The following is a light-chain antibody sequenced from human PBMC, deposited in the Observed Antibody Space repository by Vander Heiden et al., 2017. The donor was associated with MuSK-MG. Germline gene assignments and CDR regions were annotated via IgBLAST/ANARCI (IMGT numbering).Light chain of an antibody. CDR3: QSYDSSLRGWI. V-gene: IGLV1-40*01. Sequence: QSVLTQPPSVSGAPGQRVTISCTGTSSNIVAAYDVHWYQHLPGTAPRLLIYANSDRPSGVPDRFSGSKSGTSASLAIAGLQGEDEADYFCQSYDSSLRGWIFGGGTKLAVL. CDR2: ANS. CDR1: SSNIVAAYD. J-gene: IGLJ2*01.